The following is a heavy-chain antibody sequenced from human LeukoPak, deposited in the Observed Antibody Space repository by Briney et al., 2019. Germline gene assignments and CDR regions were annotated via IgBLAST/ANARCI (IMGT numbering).Heavy chain of an antibody. D-gene: IGHD6-6*01. Sequence: QPGGSLRLSCAASGFTVSNNYMRWVRQAPGKGLEWVSLIYSGGATFYADAVKGRFTISRDGSKNTLYLQMNSLRAEDTAVYYCVRDPPAVAANTYGWGQGPWSPSP. CDR3: VRDPPAVAANTYG. CDR2: IYSGGAT. J-gene: IGHJ1*01. V-gene: IGHV3-66*01. CDR1: GFTVSNNY.